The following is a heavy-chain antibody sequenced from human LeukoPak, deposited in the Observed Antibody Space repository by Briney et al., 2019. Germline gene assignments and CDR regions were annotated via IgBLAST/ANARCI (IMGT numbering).Heavy chain of an antibody. Sequence: ASVKVPCKVSGYTLTELSMHWVRQAPGKGLEWMGGFDPEDGETIYAQKFQGRVTMTEDTSTDTAYMELSSLRSEDTAVYYCATSLSNCGGDCYSFDYWGQGTLVTVSS. J-gene: IGHJ4*02. CDR2: FDPEDGET. D-gene: IGHD2-21*02. CDR1: GYTLTELS. V-gene: IGHV1-24*01. CDR3: ATSLSNCGGDCYSFDY.